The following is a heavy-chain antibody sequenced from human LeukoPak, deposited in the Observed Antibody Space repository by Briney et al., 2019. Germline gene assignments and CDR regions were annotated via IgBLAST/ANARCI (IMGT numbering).Heavy chain of an antibody. CDR3: ARGVMGSSSD. J-gene: IGHJ4*02. D-gene: IGHD1-26*01. Sequence: PGGSLRLSCAASGFSVSSNYMNWVRQAPGKGLEWVSVIYSGGSTYYADSVKGRFTISRDNSKNTLYLQMNSLRAEDAAVYYCARGVMGSSSDWGQGTLVTVSS. CDR1: GFSVSSNY. V-gene: IGHV3-53*01. CDR2: IYSGGST.